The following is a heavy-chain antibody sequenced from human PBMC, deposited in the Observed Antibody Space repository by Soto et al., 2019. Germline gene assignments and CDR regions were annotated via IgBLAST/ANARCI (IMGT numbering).Heavy chain of an antibody. CDR2: IYYSGST. Sequence: SETLSLTCTVSGGSISSSSYYWGWIRQPPGKGLEWIGSIYYSGSTYYNPSLKSRVTISVDTSKNQFTLKLSSVTAADTAVYYCARHLGYCSGGSCYQPWENYYYYGMDVWGQGTTVTVSS. V-gene: IGHV4-39*01. D-gene: IGHD2-15*01. CDR3: ARHLGYCSGGSCYQPWENYYYYGMDV. CDR1: GGSISSSSYY. J-gene: IGHJ6*02.